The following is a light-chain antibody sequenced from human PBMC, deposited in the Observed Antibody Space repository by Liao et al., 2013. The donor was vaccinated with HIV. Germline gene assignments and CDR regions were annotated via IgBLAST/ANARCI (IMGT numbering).Light chain of an antibody. CDR1: NIGTKS. CDR3: QAWDSSTVV. V-gene: IGLV3-21*01. CDR2: QDS. J-gene: IGLJ2*01. Sequence: SYELTQPPSVSVAPGKTARITCGGNNIGTKSVHWYQQKPGQSPVLVISQDSKRPSGIPERFSGSNSGNTATLTISGTQAMDEADYYCQAWDSSTVVFGGGTKLTVL.